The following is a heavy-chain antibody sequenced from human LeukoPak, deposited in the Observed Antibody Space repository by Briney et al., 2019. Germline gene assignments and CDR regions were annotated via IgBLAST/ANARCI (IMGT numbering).Heavy chain of an antibody. D-gene: IGHD6-6*01. CDR3: AGGYGSSSIQH. V-gene: IGHV3-66*01. J-gene: IGHJ1*01. Sequence: AGSLTLSCAVSGFTVSNNYMKWVGQAPGKGREWVSIIYSGGSTYDADSVKGRFNISRDNSKNTVYLQMNNLRAEDTAVYYCAGGYGSSSIQHWGQGTLVTVSS. CDR1: GFTVSNNY. CDR2: IYSGGST.